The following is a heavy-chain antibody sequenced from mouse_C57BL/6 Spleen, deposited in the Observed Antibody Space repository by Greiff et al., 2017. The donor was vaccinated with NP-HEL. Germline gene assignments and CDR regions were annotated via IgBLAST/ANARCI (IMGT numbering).Heavy chain of an antibody. J-gene: IGHJ4*01. CDR2: INPSSGYT. Sequence: VQGVESGAELARPGASVKMSCKASGYTFTSYTMHWVKQRPGQGLEWIGYINPSSGYTKYNQKFKDKATLAADKSSSTAYMQLSSLTSEDSAVYYCARRYYGSTFYAMDYWGQGTSVTVSS. CDR3: ARRYYGSTFYAMDY. CDR1: GYTFTSYT. V-gene: IGHV1-4*01. D-gene: IGHD1-1*01.